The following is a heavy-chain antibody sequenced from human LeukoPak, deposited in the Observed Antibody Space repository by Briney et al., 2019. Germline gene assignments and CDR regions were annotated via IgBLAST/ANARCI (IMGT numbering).Heavy chain of an antibody. J-gene: IGHJ4*02. D-gene: IGHD3-22*01. CDR2: ISGSGGST. Sequence: GALRLSCAASGFTFSSYAMSWVRQAPGKGLEWVSAISGSGGSTYYADSVKGRFTISRDNSKNTLYLQMNSLRAEDTAVYYCAKARTMIVVIGYWGQGTLVAVS. CDR3: AKARTMIVVIGY. V-gene: IGHV3-23*01. CDR1: GFTFSSYA.